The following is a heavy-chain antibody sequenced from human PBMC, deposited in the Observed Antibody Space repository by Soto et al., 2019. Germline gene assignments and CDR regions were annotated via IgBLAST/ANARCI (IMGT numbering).Heavy chain of an antibody. CDR2: ISGSSKTI. CDR3: ARDKNWAFDY. CDR1: GLTFSGDS. J-gene: IGHJ4*02. Sequence: GGSLRLSCVASGLTFSGDSINWVRQAPGKGLEWVSYISGSSKTIHYADSVKGRFAISRDNAKYSVYLQMNSLRDEDMAVYYCARDKNWAFDYWGQGALVTVSS. V-gene: IGHV3-48*02. D-gene: IGHD7-27*01.